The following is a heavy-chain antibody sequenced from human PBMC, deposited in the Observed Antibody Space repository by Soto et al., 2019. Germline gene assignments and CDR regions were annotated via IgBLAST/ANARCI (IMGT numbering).Heavy chain of an antibody. CDR2: IGPSSGDT. Sequence: ASVKVSCKASGYTFTKYYLHWVRQAPGHGLEWVGIIGPSSGDTTNAQSFQGRLILTRDTSTSTVYLELSSLTSDDTAVYYCARAAYYYDRSGYYHLEYLGQGTQVTVS. D-gene: IGHD3-22*01. J-gene: IGHJ4*02. CDR3: ARAAYYYDRSGYYHLEY. V-gene: IGHV1-46*01. CDR1: GYTFTKYY.